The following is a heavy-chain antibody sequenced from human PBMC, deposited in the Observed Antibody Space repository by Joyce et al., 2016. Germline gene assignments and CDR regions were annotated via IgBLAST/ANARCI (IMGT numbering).Heavy chain of an antibody. V-gene: IGHV4-39*07. J-gene: IGHJ4*02. CDR3: ASRNCSSSSCSGNFAY. CDR1: GDTVTSSSPY. Sequence: HLQLQESGPGLVNPSETLSLSCRVSGDTVTSSSPYWAWIRQPPEKGLEWGGSVFYYGNTHYNPSLKRRVTLSLETSKNRFSLRLTTVTAADTATYYCASRNCSSSSCSGNFAYWGQGTQVVVSS. CDR2: VFYYGNT. D-gene: IGHD6-13*01.